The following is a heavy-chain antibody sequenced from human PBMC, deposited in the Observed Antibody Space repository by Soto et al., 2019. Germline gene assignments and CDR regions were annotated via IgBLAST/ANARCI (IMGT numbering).Heavy chain of an antibody. CDR1: GDSFTSYW. V-gene: IGHV5-51*01. J-gene: IGHJ6*02. Sequence: PGESLKSSGKGSGDSFTSYWIGWVRQMPVKGLEWMGIIYPGDSDTRYSPSFQGQVTISADKSISTAYLQWSSLKASDTAMYYCARLITMVRGVKVSSPDYYSRMDLWGQGTTDNGSS. D-gene: IGHD3-10*01. CDR2: IYPGDSDT. CDR3: ARLITMVRGVKVSSPDYYSRMDL.